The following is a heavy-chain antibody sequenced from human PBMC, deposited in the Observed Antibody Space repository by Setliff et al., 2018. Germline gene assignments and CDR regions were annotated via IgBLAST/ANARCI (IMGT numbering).Heavy chain of an antibody. J-gene: IGHJ3*02. CDR2: ISAYNGNT. CDR1: GYTFTSYG. CDR3: ARPRGDMVRGVIEDDAFDI. Sequence: ASVKVSCKASGYTFTSYGISWVRQAPGQGLEWMGWISAYNGNTNYAQKLQGRVTMTRDTSISTAYMELSRLRSDDTAVYYCARPRGDMVRGVIEDDAFDIWGQGTMVTVSS. D-gene: IGHD3-10*01. V-gene: IGHV1-18*01.